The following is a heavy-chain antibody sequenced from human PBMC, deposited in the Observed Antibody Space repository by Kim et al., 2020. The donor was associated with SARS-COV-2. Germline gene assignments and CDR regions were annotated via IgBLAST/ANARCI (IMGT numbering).Heavy chain of an antibody. Sequence: GGSLRLSCAPSGFTVSSYYMTWVRQAPGKGLEWVSVIYTGGRTYYADSVKGRFTLSRDNSKNMLYLQMNRLRVEDTAVYYCARAEVGWESGMDVWGQGTTVTVSS. V-gene: IGHV3-53*01. D-gene: IGHD1-26*01. CDR1: GFTVSSYY. CDR3: ARAEVGWESGMDV. J-gene: IGHJ6*02. CDR2: IYTGGRT.